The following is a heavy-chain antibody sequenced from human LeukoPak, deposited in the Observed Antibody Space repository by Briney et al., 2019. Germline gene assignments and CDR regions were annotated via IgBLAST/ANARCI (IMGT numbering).Heavy chain of an antibody. CDR1: GGSITSGDYH. CDR2: INHSGST. D-gene: IGHD2-2*01. J-gene: IGHJ6*02. V-gene: IGHV4-34*01. CDR3: ARELVPAAHRYYYYGMDV. Sequence: SETLSLTCTVSGGSITSGDYHWSWIRQPPGKGLEWIGEINHSGSTNYNPSLKSRVTISVDTSKNQFSLKLSSVTAADTAVYYCARELVPAAHRYYYYGMDVWGQGTTVTVSS.